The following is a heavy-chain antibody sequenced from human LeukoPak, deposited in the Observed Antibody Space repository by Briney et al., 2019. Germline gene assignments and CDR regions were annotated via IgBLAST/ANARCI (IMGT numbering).Heavy chain of an antibody. CDR2: IYPGDSDT. J-gene: IGHJ6*02. D-gene: IGHD3-22*01. CDR1: GYSFTIYW. Sequence: GESLKISCKGSGYSFTIYWIGWVRQMPGKGLEWMGIIYPGDSDTRYSPSFQGQVTISADKSISTAYLQWSSLKASDTAMYYCARQDTDYYDSSGFRFYGMDVWGQGTTVTVSS. CDR3: ARQDTDYYDSSGFRFYGMDV. V-gene: IGHV5-51*01.